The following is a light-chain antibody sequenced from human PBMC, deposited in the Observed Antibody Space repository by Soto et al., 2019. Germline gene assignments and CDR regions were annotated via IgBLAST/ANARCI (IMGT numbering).Light chain of an antibody. V-gene: IGLV2-8*01. CDR3: SSFSGTNSRYV. J-gene: IGLJ1*01. CDR1: SSDVGGYNF. CDR2: EVN. Sequence: QSALTQPPSASGFPGQSVTISCTGTSSDVGGYNFVSWYQQNPGKAPKLIIHEVNKRPSGVPDRFSGSKSGNTASLTVSGLQAEDEADYYCSSFSGTNSRYVFETGTKVTVL.